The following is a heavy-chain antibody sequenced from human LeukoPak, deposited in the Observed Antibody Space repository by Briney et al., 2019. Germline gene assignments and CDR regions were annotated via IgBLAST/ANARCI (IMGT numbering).Heavy chain of an antibody. J-gene: IGHJ1*01. V-gene: IGHV1-18*01. CDR3: ARGAEWEPLQD. CDR2: INTYNGDT. D-gene: IGHD1-26*01. CDR1: GYTFTSYG. Sequence: ASVKVSCKAFGYTFTSYGITWVRQAPGQGLEWMGWINTYNGDTNYAQKLQGRVTMTTDTSTGTAYMELRSLRSDDTAVYYCARGAEWEPLQDWGQGTLVTVSS.